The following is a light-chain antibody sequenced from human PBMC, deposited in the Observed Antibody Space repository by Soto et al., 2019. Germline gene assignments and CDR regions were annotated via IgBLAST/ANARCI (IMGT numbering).Light chain of an antibody. CDR3: CSYAGSNTYAVV. V-gene: IGLV2-23*01. J-gene: IGLJ2*01. CDR2: EDS. Sequence: QSALTQPAPVSGSPGQSITISCTGTSSDIGSYNLVSWYQQHPGKAPKLMIYEDSKRPSGISSRFSGSKSDNTASLTISGLQAEDEADYYCCSYAGSNTYAVVFGGGTKVTVL. CDR1: SSDIGSYNL.